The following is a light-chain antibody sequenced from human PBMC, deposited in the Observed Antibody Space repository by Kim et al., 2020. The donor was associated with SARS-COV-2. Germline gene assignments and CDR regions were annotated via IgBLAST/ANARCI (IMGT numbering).Light chain of an antibody. J-gene: IGLJ3*02. CDR3: QAWDSNTLV. Sequence: SYELTQPPSVSVSLGQTASITCFGDKLGGKNVCWYQQKSGQSPVLVMYQDNKRPSDIPERISGSNSGNTATLTISGTQAMDEADYYCQAWDSNTLVFGGGTKLTVL. V-gene: IGLV3-1*01. CDR2: QDN. CDR1: KLGGKN.